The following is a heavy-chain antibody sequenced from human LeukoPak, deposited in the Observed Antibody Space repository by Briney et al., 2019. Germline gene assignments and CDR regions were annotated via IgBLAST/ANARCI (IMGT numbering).Heavy chain of an antibody. Sequence: SGTLSLTCTVSGDSISNYYWSWIRQPPGKGLEWIGYIYNSGRTKYNPSLKSRVTISVDVSESQLSLSLTSVTAADTAIYYCARDRFGDYEGWFDPWGQGILVTVSS. D-gene: IGHD4-17*01. J-gene: IGHJ5*02. CDR1: GDSISNYY. CDR3: ARDRFGDYEGWFDP. V-gene: IGHV4-59*01. CDR2: IYNSGRT.